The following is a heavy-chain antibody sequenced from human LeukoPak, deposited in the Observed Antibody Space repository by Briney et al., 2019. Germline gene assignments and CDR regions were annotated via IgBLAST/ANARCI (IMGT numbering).Heavy chain of an antibody. CDR1: GFTFSTYW. CDR3: ARDLIAVPGCDY. D-gene: IGHD6-19*01. J-gene: IGHJ4*02. CDR2: INHDGSEK. V-gene: IGHV3-7*01. Sequence: GGSLRLSCAASGFTFSTYWMSWVRQAPGKGLEWVANINHDGSEKYYVDSVKGRFTISRDNAKNSLYLQMSSLRAEDTAVYYCARDLIAVPGCDYWGQGTLVTVSS.